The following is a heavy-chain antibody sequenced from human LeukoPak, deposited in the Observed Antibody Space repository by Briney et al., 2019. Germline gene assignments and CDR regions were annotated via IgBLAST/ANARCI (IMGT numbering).Heavy chain of an antibody. V-gene: IGHV4-59*01. CDR2: IYYSGST. Sequence: PSETLSLTCTVSGGSIRSYYWSWIRQPPGKGLEWIGYIYYSGSTNYNPSLKSRVTISVDTSKNQFSLKLSSVTAADTAVYYCARATMFDYWGQGTLVTVSS. CDR1: GGSIRSYY. J-gene: IGHJ4*02. CDR3: ARATMFDY.